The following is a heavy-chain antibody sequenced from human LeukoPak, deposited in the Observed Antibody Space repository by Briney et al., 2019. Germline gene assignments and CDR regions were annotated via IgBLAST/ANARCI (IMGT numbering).Heavy chain of an antibody. CDR1: EFSLDTAGVA. D-gene: IGHD6-13*01. CDR2: VYWDDDK. CDR3: AHSAPAQLFYRGDAFDI. V-gene: IGHV2-5*02. Sequence: SGPTLVKPTQTLTLTCTFSEFSLDTAGVAVGWIRQPPGKALEWLALVYWDDDKRYSPSLKSRLTITKDTSKNQVVLTMTNMDPVDTATYYCAHSAPAQLFYRGDAFDIWGQGTMVTVSS. J-gene: IGHJ3*02.